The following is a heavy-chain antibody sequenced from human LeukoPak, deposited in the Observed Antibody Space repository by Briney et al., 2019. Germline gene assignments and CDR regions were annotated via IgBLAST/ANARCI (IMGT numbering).Heavy chain of an antibody. Sequence: GGSLRLSCAASGFTFSSYWMSWVREAPGKGLEWVANINQDGSEKYYVDSVKGRFTISRDNAKNSLYLQMNSLRAEDTAVYYCARDSRLLWFGEQNAFDIWGQGTMVTVSS. V-gene: IGHV3-7*01. CDR2: INQDGSEK. CDR3: ARDSRLLWFGEQNAFDI. CDR1: GFTFSSYW. D-gene: IGHD3-10*01. J-gene: IGHJ3*02.